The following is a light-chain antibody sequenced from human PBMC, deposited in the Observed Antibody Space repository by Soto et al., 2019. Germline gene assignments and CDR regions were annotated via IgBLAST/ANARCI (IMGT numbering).Light chain of an antibody. CDR2: AAS. CDR1: QGISSY. Sequence: DIQLTQSPSFLSASVGDRVTITCLASQGISSYLAWYQQKPGKAPKLLIYAASTLQSGVPSRFSGCGSGTEFTLTISSLQPEDFATYYCQQLNSYLFTFGQGTRLEIK. CDR3: QQLNSYLFT. J-gene: IGKJ5*01. V-gene: IGKV1-9*01.